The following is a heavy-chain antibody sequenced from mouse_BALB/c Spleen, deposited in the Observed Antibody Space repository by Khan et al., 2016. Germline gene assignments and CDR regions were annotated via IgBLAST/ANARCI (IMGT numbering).Heavy chain of an antibody. D-gene: IGHD3-1*01. Sequence: QIQLVQSGPELKKTGETVKISCKASGYTFTNYGMNWVKQAPGKGLKWMGWINTNTGEPTYVEEFTGRFAFSLEISASTAYLQINNHKNEDAATYVCARYGLRYFDYWGQGTTLTVSS. CDR1: GYTFTNYG. CDR3: ARYGLRYFDY. J-gene: IGHJ2*01. CDR2: INTNTGEP. V-gene: IGHV9-3*02.